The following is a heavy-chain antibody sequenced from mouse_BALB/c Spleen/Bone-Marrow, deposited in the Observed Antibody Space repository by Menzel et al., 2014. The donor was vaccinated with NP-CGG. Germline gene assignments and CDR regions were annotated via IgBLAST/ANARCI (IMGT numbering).Heavy chain of an antibody. D-gene: IGHD1-1*01. CDR3: AGFYYGSSYAMDY. V-gene: IGHV1S56*01. J-gene: IGHJ4*01. Sequence: QVQLQQSGPELVKPGASVRISCKASGYTFTSYYIHWVEQRPGQGLEWIGWIYPGNVNTKYNEKFKGKATLTADKSSSTAYMQLSSLTSEDSAVYFCAGFYYGSSYAMDYWGQGTSVTVSS. CDR1: GYTFTSYY. CDR2: IYPGNVNT.